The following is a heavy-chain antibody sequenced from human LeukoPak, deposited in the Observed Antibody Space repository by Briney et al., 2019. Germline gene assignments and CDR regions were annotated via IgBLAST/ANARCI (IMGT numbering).Heavy chain of an antibody. CDR1: GGSFSGYY. D-gene: IGHD5-24*01. Sequence: NPSETLSLTCAVYGGSFSGYYWSWIRQPPGKGLEWIGEINHSGSTNYNPSLKSRVTISVDTSKNQFSLKLSSVTAADTAVYYCARGWLQLEDYWGQGTLVTVSS. J-gene: IGHJ4*02. V-gene: IGHV4-34*01. CDR3: ARGWLQLEDY. CDR2: INHSGST.